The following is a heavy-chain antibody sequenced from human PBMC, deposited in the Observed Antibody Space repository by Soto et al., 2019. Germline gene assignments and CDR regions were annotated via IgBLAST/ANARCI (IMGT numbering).Heavy chain of an antibody. Sequence: GGYLRLSCAASGFSFSSYAMSWVRQAPGKGLEWVSGISGRGGSTYYADSMKGRFTISRDNSKNTLYLQINSLRAEDTGLYYCANVWFRSSGSSPLYFVSRGQRTLVTGFS. CDR2: ISGRGGST. D-gene: IGHD3-10*01. CDR1: GFSFSSYA. J-gene: IGHJ4*01. CDR3: ANVWFRSSGSSPLYFVS. V-gene: IGHV3-23*01.